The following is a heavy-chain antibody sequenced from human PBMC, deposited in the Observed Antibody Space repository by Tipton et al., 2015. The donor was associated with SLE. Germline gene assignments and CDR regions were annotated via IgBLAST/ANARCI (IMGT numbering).Heavy chain of an antibody. CDR2: IYTSGST. V-gene: IGHV4-4*07. CDR3: ARGGDSSGYPGAFDI. D-gene: IGHD3-22*01. Sequence: TLSLTCTVSGGSISSYYWSWIRQPAGKGLEWIGRIYTSGSTNYNPSLHSRVTMSVDTSKNQFSLKLSSVTAADTAVYYCARGGDSSGYPGAFDIWGQGTMVTVSS. CDR1: GGSISSYY. J-gene: IGHJ3*02.